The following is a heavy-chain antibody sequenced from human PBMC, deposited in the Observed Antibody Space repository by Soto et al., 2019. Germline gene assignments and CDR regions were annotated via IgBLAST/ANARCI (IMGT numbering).Heavy chain of an antibody. CDR2: IWYDGSNK. Sequence: QVQLVESGGGVVQPGRSLRLSCAASGFTFSSYGMHWVRQAPGKGLEWVAVIWYDGSNKYYADSVKGRFTISRDNSKNTLYLQMNSLRAEDTAVYYCARAGDYYDSSGYYSPPGGYCGQGTLVTVSS. CDR3: ARAGDYYDSSGYYSPPGGY. D-gene: IGHD3-22*01. V-gene: IGHV3-33*01. CDR1: GFTFSSYG. J-gene: IGHJ4*02.